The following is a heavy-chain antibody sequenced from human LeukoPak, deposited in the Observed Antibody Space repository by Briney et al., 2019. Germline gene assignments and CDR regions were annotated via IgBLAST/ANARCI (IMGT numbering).Heavy chain of an antibody. CDR2: ISSGSSTI. CDR3: ATSGYNNIDY. V-gene: IGHV3-48*04. D-gene: IGHD1-1*01. Sequence: PGGSLRLSCAASGFTFSTYTMNWVRQAPGKGLEWVSYISSGSSTIYYADSVKGRFTISRDNAKRSLYLQMNNLRAEDTAVYYCATSGYNNIDYWGQGTVVAVSS. CDR1: GFTFSTYT. J-gene: IGHJ4*02.